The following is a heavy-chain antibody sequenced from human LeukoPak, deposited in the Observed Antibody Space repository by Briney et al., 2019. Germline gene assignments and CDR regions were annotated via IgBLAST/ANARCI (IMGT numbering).Heavy chain of an antibody. Sequence: GGSLRLLCAPSGFTFSNYGMHWVREAPGRGLEWVADIWYDGSNKYYADSVKGRFTISIDTSLYLQMNSLRAEDTAVYYCARWGGTYEYYFDNWGQGTLVTVSS. V-gene: IGHV3-33*01. CDR1: GFTFSNYG. CDR3: ARWGGTYEYYFDN. J-gene: IGHJ4*02. D-gene: IGHD1-26*01. CDR2: IWYDGSNK.